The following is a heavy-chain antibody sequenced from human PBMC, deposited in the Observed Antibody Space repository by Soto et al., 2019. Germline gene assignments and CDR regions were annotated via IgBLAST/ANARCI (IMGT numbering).Heavy chain of an antibody. CDR1: GFSLSTSGVG. Sequence: QITWKESGHTLVKPTQTLTLTCAFSGFSLSTSGVGVGWIRQPPVKALEWLALIYWDDDKRYSSSLKSRLTITKDTSKNQVVLTMTNMDPVDTATYYCARSQRGGAPFDYWGQGTLVTVSS. J-gene: IGHJ4*02. CDR3: ARSQRGGAPFDY. CDR2: IYWDDDK. D-gene: IGHD6-25*01. V-gene: IGHV2-5*02.